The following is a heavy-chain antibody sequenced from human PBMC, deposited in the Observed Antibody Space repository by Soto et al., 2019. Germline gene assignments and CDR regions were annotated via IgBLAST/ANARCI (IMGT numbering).Heavy chain of an antibody. CDR3: ARDLGSPRGY. Sequence: EVQVVESGGDLVQPGGSLRLSCAASGFTFSSSWMFWVRQAPEKGLVWISRISPDGTTTNYADSVKGRFTISRDNAKNTVYLQMTSLRAEDTAVYYCARDLGSPRGYGGQGPLVTVSS. V-gene: IGHV3-74*01. CDR1: GFTFSSSW. CDR2: ISPDGTTT. J-gene: IGHJ4*02. D-gene: IGHD3-10*01.